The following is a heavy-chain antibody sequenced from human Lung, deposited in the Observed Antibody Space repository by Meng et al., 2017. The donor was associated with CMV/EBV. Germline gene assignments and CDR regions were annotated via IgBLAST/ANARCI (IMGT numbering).Heavy chain of an antibody. CDR3: ARGINGGCGD. CDR2: TYYRSKWYH. J-gene: IGHJ4*02. D-gene: IGHD4-23*01. Sequence: QVQLQQSGPGLVKPSPTLSLSWAISGDIVSSNSAAWHWIRQSPSRGLEWLGRTYYRSKWYHEYAVSVKSRITISPDTPKTQFSLQLNSMTPEDTAVYYCARGINGGCGDWGQGTLVTVSS. CDR1: GDIVSSNSAA. V-gene: IGHV6-1*01.